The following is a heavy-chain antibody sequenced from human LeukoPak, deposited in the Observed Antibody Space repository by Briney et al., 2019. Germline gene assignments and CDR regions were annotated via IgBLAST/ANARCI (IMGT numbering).Heavy chain of an antibody. J-gene: IGHJ3*02. D-gene: IGHD3-22*01. CDR3: ASLKNYYDSSGNLVTDAFDI. CDR2: ISAYNGDT. CDR1: GYTFTSYG. Sequence: ASVKVSCKASGYTFTSYGITWVRQAPGQGLEWMGWISAYNGDTNYAQKLQGRVTMTTDTSTSTAYMELRSLRSDDTAVYYCASLKNYYDSSGNLVTDAFDIWGQGTMVTVSS. V-gene: IGHV1-18*01.